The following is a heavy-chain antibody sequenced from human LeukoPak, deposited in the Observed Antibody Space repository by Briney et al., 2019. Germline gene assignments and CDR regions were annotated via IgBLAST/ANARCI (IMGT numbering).Heavy chain of an antibody. J-gene: IGHJ4*02. CDR2: ISGGGATT. V-gene: IGHV3-23*01. CDR1: GFPFSSYG. D-gene: IGHD2/OR15-2a*01. CDR3: AKTFGWPFYFDY. Sequence: QPGGSLRLSCAASGFPFSSYGMGWVRQAPGKGLEWVSSISGGGATTYYADTVKGRFTISRDNSKNTLHLDMSSLRAEDTAEYYCAKTFGWPFYFDYWGQGTLVTVSS.